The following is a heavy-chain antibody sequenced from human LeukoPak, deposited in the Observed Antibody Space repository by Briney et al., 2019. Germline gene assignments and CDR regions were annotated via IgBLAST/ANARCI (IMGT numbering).Heavy chain of an antibody. D-gene: IGHD3-22*01. CDR2: ISGGGSGT. Sequence: GGSLRLSCAASGFTFSSYAMSWVRQAPGKGLEWVAVISGGGSGTYYAGSVRGRFTISRDNSKNTVYLQMNSLRAEDTAIYYCAKAVGSSGYFSRDASDIWGQGTMVTVSS. CDR3: AKAVGSSGYFSRDASDI. J-gene: IGHJ3*02. CDR1: GFTFSSYA. V-gene: IGHV3-23*01.